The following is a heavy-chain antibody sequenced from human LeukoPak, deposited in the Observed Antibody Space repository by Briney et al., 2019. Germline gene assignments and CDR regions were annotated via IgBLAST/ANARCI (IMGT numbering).Heavy chain of an antibody. CDR2: IYYSGST. J-gene: IGHJ5*02. Sequence: SETLSLTCTVSGGSISSSSYYWGLIRQPPGKGLEWIGSIYYSGSTYYNPSLKSRVTISVDTSKNQFSLKLSSVTAADTAVYYCARDRQNWFDPWGQGTLVTVSS. CDR1: GGSISSSSYY. V-gene: IGHV4-39*07. CDR3: ARDRQNWFDP.